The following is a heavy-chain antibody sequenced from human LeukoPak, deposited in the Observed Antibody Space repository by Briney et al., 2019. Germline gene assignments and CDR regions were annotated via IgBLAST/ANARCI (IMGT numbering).Heavy chain of an antibody. V-gene: IGHV3-48*02. Sequence: GGSLRLSCAASGFTFSTYSMNWVRQAPGKGLEWVSYIGRSSGSVYYADSVKGRFTISRDDAKNSLYLQMNSLRDEDTAVYYCARDSSWSFDYWGQGTVVTVSS. CDR3: ARDSSWSFDY. CDR1: GFTFSTYS. CDR2: IGRSSGSV. J-gene: IGHJ4*02. D-gene: IGHD6-13*01.